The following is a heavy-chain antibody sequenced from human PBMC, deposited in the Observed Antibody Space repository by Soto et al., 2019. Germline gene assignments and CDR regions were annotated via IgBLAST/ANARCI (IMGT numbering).Heavy chain of an antibody. V-gene: IGHV1-69*01. CDR2: IIPIFGTA. CDR1: GGTFSNFA. Sequence: QVQLLQSGAEVKKPGSSVKVSCKASGGTFSNFAISWVRQAPGQGLEWMGGIIPIFGTANYAQKFQGKVTITADESTSTAYMELHSLRSEDTAVYFCARGFGAAPKLDTNHYHYYIMDVWGQGTTVTVSS. CDR3: ARGFGAAPKLDTNHYHYYIMDV. J-gene: IGHJ6*02. D-gene: IGHD3-16*01.